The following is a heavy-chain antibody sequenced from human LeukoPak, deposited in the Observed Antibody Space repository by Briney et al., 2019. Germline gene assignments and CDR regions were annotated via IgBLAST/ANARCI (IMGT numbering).Heavy chain of an antibody. Sequence: ASVKVSCKASGYTFTGYYMHWVRQAPGQGLEWMGWINPNSGGTNYAQKFQGRVTMTRDTSISTAYMELSRLRSDDMAVYYCARWWELELRGFDYWGQGTLVTVSS. J-gene: IGHJ4*02. D-gene: IGHD1-7*01. CDR2: INPNSGGT. V-gene: IGHV1-2*02. CDR3: ARWWELELRGFDY. CDR1: GYTFTGYY.